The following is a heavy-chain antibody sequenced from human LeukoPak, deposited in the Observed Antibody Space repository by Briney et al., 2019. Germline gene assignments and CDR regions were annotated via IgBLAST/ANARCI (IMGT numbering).Heavy chain of an antibody. D-gene: IGHD3-10*01. V-gene: IGHV4-59*01. J-gene: IGHJ3*02. CDR2: IYYSGST. Sequence: SETLSLTCTVSGGSIRSYYWSWIRQPPGKGLEWIGYIYYSGSTNYNPSLKSRVTMSVDTSKNQFSLTVSSVTAADTAVYYCARDYYGSGSRGAFDIWGQGTMVTVSS. CDR3: ARDYYGSGSRGAFDI. CDR1: GGSIRSYY.